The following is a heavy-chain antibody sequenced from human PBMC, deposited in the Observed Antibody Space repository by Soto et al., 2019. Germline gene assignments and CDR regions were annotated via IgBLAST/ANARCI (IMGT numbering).Heavy chain of an antibody. V-gene: IGHV1-24*01. CDR2: FDPEDGET. D-gene: IGHD3-10*01. CDR3: ATGGRITMVRVVIDYGMDV. J-gene: IGHJ6*02. CDR1: GYTLTELS. Sequence: QVQLVQSGAEVKKPGASVKVSCKVSGYTLTELSMHWVRQAPGKGLEWMGGFDPEDGETIYAQKFQGRVTMTEDTSTDTAYMELSSLRSEDTAVYYCATGGRITMVRVVIDYGMDVWGQGTTVTVSS.